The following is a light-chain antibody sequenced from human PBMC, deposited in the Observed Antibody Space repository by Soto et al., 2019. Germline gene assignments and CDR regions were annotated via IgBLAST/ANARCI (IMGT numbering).Light chain of an antibody. CDR1: SSDVGSYNY. CDR3: CSYAGSYTYV. CDR2: DVS. J-gene: IGLJ1*01. Sequence: QSVLTQPRSVSGSPGQSVTISCTGTSSDVGSYNYVFWYQQHPGKAPKLMIYDVSQRPSGVPDRFSGSKSGNTASLTISGLQAEDEADYYCCSYAGSYTYVFGTGTKVTVL. V-gene: IGLV2-11*01.